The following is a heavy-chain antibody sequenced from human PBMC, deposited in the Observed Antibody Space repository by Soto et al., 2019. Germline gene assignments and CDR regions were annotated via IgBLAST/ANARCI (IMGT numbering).Heavy chain of an antibody. CDR3: ARDGGYCSGGSCYYYYGMDV. J-gene: IGHJ6*02. V-gene: IGHV3-21*01. Sequence: LRLSCAASGFTFSSYSMNWVRQAPGKGLEWVSSISSSSSYIYYADSVKGRFTISRDNAKNSLYLQMNSLRAEDTAVYYCARDGGYCSGGSCYYYYGMDVWGQGTTVTVSS. CDR1: GFTFSSYS. CDR2: ISSSSSYI. D-gene: IGHD2-15*01.